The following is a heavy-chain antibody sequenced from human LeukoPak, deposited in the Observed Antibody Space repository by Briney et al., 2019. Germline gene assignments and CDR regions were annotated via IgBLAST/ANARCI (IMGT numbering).Heavy chain of an antibody. J-gene: IGHJ1*01. CDR2: INPNSGGT. Sequence: GASVKVSCKASGYTFTGYYMHWVRQASGQGLEWMGWINPNSGGTNYAQKFLGRVTMTRDTSISTAYMELSRLRSDDTAVYYCARARRPMTTVTPYAYFQHWGQGTLVTVSS. CDR1: GYTFTGYY. CDR3: ARARRPMTTVTPYAYFQH. D-gene: IGHD4-17*01. V-gene: IGHV1-2*02.